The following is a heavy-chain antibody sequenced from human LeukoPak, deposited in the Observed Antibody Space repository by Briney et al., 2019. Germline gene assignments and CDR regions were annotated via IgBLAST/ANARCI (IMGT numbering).Heavy chain of an antibody. Sequence: PSETLSLTCAVYGVSFSGYYWSWIRQPPGKGLEWIGEINHSGSTNYNPSLKSRVTISVDTSKNQFSLKLSSVTAADTAVYYCARGTTVTTYDYWGQGTLVTVSS. CDR3: ARGTTVTTYDY. CDR1: GVSFSGYY. CDR2: INHSGST. D-gene: IGHD4-17*01. V-gene: IGHV4-34*01. J-gene: IGHJ4*02.